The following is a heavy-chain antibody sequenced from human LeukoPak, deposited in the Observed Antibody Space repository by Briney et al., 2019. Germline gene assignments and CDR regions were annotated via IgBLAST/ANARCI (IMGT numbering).Heavy chain of an antibody. Sequence: GGSLRLSCAASGFTFSSYAMSWVRQAPGKGLEWVSSITTTGKYIYYADSVKGRFTISRDNAKNSLYLQMNSLRAEDTAVYYCARDYSPPHYYDNSGYFDSWGQGTLVTVSS. J-gene: IGHJ4*02. V-gene: IGHV3-21*01. CDR1: GFTFSSYA. D-gene: IGHD3-22*01. CDR3: ARDYSPPHYYDNSGYFDS. CDR2: ITTTGKYI.